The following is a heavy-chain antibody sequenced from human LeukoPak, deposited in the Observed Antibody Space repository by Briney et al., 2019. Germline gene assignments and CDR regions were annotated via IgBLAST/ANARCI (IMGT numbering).Heavy chain of an antibody. J-gene: IGHJ4*02. Sequence: GASVKASCKASGYTFTSYAMNWGRQAPGQGLGWRGWINTNTGNPTYAQGFTGRFVFSLDTSVSTAYLQISSLKAEDTAVYYCARGLSGGSVLFDYWGQGTLVTVSS. CDR3: ARGLSGGSVLFDY. CDR2: INTNTGNP. D-gene: IGHD4-23*01. V-gene: IGHV7-4-1*02. CDR1: GYTFTSYA.